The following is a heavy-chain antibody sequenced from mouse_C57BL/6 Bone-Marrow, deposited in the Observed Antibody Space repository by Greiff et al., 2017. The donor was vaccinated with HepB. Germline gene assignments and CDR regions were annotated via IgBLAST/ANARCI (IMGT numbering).Heavy chain of an antibody. Sequence: QVQLQQPGAELVRPGSSVKLSCKASGYTFTSYWMDWVKQRPGQGLEWIGNIYPSDSETHYNQKFKDKATLTVDKSSSTAYMQLSSLTSEDSAVYYCAIPGYDPWYFDVWGTGTTVTVSS. CDR1: GYTFTSYW. CDR2: IYPSDSET. D-gene: IGHD2-10*02. J-gene: IGHJ1*03. V-gene: IGHV1-61*01. CDR3: AIPGYDPWYFDV.